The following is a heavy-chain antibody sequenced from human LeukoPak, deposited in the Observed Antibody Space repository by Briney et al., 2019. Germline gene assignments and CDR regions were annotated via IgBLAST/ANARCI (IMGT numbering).Heavy chain of an antibody. CDR1: GFTFSSYS. CDR3: ARNGARKTVDY. Sequence: GGSLRLSCAGSGFTFSSYSMNWVRQAPGKGLEWVSSITSSSSYIYYADSVKGRFTISRDNAKNSLYLQMNSLRAEDTAVYYCARNGARKTVDYWGQGTLVTVSS. D-gene: IGHD1-26*01. J-gene: IGHJ4*02. V-gene: IGHV3-21*01. CDR2: ITSSSSYI.